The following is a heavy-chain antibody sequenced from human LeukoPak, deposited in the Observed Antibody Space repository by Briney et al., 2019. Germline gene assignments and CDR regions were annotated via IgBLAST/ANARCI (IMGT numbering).Heavy chain of an antibody. J-gene: IGHJ4*02. CDR1: GFTFDGYA. CDR2: ISWNSGSI. D-gene: IGHD3-16*01. CDR3: AKDIPKRAAGLGFDY. V-gene: IGHV3-9*01. Sequence: PGGSLRLSCAASGFTFDGYAMHWVRQAPGKGLEWVSGISWNSGSIGYADSVKGRFTISRDNAKNSLYLQMNSLRAEDTALYYCAKDIPKRAAGLGFDYWGQGTLVTVSS.